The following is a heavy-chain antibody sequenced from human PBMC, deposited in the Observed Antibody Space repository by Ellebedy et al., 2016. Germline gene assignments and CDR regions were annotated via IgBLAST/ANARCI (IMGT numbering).Heavy chain of an antibody. CDR2: ISGSSSYI. CDR3: ARGAVGADYYYYGMDV. Sequence: GESLKISCVASGFTFSSYSMNWVRQAPGKRLEWVAYISGSSSYIYYADSVKGRFTISRDNAKNSLYLQMNSLRAEDTAVYYCARGAVGADYYYYGMDVWGQGTTVTVSS. CDR1: GFTFSSYS. V-gene: IGHV3-21*05. J-gene: IGHJ6*02. D-gene: IGHD1-26*01.